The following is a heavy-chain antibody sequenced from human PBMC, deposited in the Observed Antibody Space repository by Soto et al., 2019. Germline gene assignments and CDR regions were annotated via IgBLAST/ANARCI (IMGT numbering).Heavy chain of an antibody. V-gene: IGHV4-39*01. J-gene: IGHJ6*02. Sequence: QLQLQESGPGLVKPSETLSLTCTVSGGSISSSSYYWGWIRQPPGKGLEWIGSIYYSGSTYYNPSVKSRVXXSXDXXKNQFSLKLSAVTAADTAVYYCARLAPTVTYGMDVWGQGTTVTVSS. CDR1: GGSISSSSYY. D-gene: IGHD4-4*01. CDR2: IYYSGST. CDR3: ARLAPTVTYGMDV.